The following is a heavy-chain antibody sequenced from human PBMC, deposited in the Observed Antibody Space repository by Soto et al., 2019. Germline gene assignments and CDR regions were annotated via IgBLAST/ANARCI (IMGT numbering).Heavy chain of an antibody. CDR3: ARVLGGATPFFVY. CDR1: GSTFTSDL. V-gene: IGHV1-46*01. J-gene: IGHJ4*02. CDR2: INPSGGSA. D-gene: IGHD1-26*01. Sequence: ASVKVSCKASGSTFTSDLIHWVRQAPGQGLEWMGIINPSGGSANYAQKFQGRVTMTRDTSTSTVYMELSSLRSADTAVYYCARVLGGATPFFVYWGQGTLVTVSS.